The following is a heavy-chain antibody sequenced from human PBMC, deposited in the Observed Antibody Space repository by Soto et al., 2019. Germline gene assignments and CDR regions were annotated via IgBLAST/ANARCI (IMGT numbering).Heavy chain of an antibody. Sequence: GGSLRLSCAASGFTFSSYWMSWVRQAPGKGLEWVANIKQDGSEKYYVDSVKGRFTISRDNAKNSLYLQMNSLRAEDTAVYYCAKAVAALNLGVYFDYWDQGTLVTVSS. V-gene: IGHV3-7*05. CDR3: AKAVAALNLGVYFDY. CDR2: IKQDGSEK. D-gene: IGHD6-19*01. CDR1: GFTFSSYW. J-gene: IGHJ4*02.